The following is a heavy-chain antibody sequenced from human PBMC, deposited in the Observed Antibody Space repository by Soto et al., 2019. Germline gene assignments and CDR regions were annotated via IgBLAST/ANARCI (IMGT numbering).Heavy chain of an antibody. CDR3: SRRWGSYGYEAFDI. Sequence: SETLSLTCTVSGGSISSSSYYWGWIRQPPGKGLEWIGSIYYSGSTYYNPSLKSRVTISVDTSKNQFSLKLSSVTAADTAVYYCSRRWGSYGYEAFDIWGPGTMVTVSS. CDR2: IYYSGST. V-gene: IGHV4-39*01. CDR1: GGSISSSSYY. J-gene: IGHJ3*02. D-gene: IGHD5-18*01.